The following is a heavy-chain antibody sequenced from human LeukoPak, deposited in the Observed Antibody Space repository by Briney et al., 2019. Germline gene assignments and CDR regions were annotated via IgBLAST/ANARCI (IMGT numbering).Heavy chain of an antibody. CDR3: AKEERSQLFDY. V-gene: IGHV3-23*01. CDR1: GFTFSNYA. CDR2: ISASGGST. D-gene: IGHD2-2*01. Sequence: PGASLRLSCAASGFTFSNYAMSWVRQAPGEGLEWVSAISASGGSTYYADSVKGRFTISTDNSKNTLYLQMNSLRAEDTAVYYCAKEERSQLFDYWGQGTLVTVSS. J-gene: IGHJ4*02.